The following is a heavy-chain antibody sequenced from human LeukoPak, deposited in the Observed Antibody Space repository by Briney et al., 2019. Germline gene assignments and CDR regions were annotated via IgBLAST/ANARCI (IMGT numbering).Heavy chain of an antibody. J-gene: IGHJ4*02. CDR1: GFTFSTYG. D-gene: IGHD2-15*01. Sequence: PGGSLRLSCAAAGFTFSTYGMIWVRQAPRKGLEWVAVISYNGSNKYYTDYLKGRFTISRDNSKNTLYVQMNSLRTEDTAVYYCAKSDLGHRSRQVGHFDYWGQGTLVTVSS. CDR3: AKSDLGHRSRQVGHFDY. V-gene: IGHV3-30*18. CDR2: ISYNGSNK.